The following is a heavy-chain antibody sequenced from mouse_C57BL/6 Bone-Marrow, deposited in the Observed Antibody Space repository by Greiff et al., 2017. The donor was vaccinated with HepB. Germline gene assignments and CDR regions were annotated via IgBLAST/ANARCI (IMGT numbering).Heavy chain of an antibody. D-gene: IGHD1-1*01. Sequence: EVKLLESGGGLVQPGGSLKLSCAASGIDFSRYWMSLVRRAPGKGLEWIGEINPDSSTINYAPSLKDKFIISRDNAKNTLDLQMSKVRSEDTALYYCARAILLRYWYFDVWGTGTTVTVSS. CDR3: ARAILLRYWYFDV. CDR2: INPDSSTI. CDR1: GIDFSRYW. J-gene: IGHJ1*03. V-gene: IGHV4-1*01.